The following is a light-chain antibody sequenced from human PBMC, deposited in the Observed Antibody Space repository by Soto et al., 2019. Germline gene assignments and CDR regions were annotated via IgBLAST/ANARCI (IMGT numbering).Light chain of an antibody. CDR1: SSDVGGYNY. V-gene: IGLV2-14*01. CDR2: DVS. CDR3: SSYTSSSTLLYV. Sequence: QSALTQPASVSGSPGQSITISCTGTSSDVGGYNYVSWYQQHPGKAPKLMIYDVSNRPSEVSNRFSGSKSGNTASLTISGLQAEDEADYSCSSYTSSSTLLYVFGTGTKVTVL. J-gene: IGLJ1*01.